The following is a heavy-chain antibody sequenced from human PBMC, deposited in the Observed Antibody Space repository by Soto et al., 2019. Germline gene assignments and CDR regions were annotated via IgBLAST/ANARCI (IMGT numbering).Heavy chain of an antibody. CDR2: INAGNGNT. CDR1: GYTFTTYA. CDR3: ASAHDSLTGYSYDF. J-gene: IGHJ4*02. Sequence: QVQLVQSGTEVKQPGASVKVSCKASGYTFTTYAIQWVRQAPGQAPGHRLEWMGWINAGNGNTKYSQKFQGRGTIARDATASTAYMELSSLTSDCTAGYYCASAHDSLTGYSYDFWGQGTLVTVSS. V-gene: IGHV1-3*01. D-gene: IGHD3-9*01.